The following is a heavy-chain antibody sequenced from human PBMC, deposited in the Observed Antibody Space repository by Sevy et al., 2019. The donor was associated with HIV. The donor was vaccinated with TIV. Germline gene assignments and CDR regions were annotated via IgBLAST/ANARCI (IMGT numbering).Heavy chain of an antibody. Sequence: GGSLRLSCAASGFTLSSHWMFWVRQGPGKGLVWVSHINSHGTITNYADSVRGRFTISRDNAKNTVYLQMDSLRAEDTAFYYCARGQVSRFFDWPTYGLDVWGQGTTVTVSS. CDR2: INSHGTIT. CDR3: ARGQVSRFFDWPTYGLDV. V-gene: IGHV3-74*01. D-gene: IGHD3-3*01. J-gene: IGHJ6*02. CDR1: GFTLSSHW.